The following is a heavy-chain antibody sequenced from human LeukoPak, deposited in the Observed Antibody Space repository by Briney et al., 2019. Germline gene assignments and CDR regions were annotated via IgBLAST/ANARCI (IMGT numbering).Heavy chain of an antibody. Sequence: SETLSLTCTVSGGSISRSNYYWGWIRQPPGKGLEWIGSIYYTGSTYYYPSLKSRVTISVDTSKNQFSLKLSSVTAADTAVYYCAREEVPHGFDIWGQGTMVTVSS. CDR1: GGSISRSNYY. CDR2: IYYTGST. J-gene: IGHJ3*02. CDR3: AREEVPHGFDI. V-gene: IGHV4-39*02.